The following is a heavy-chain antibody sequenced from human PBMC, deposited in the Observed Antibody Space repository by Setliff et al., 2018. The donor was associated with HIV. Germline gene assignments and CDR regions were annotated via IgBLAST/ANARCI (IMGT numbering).Heavy chain of an antibody. Sequence: PSETLSLTCTVSGGSISSSSYYWGWIRQPPGKGLEWIGSIYYSGSTYYNPSLKSRVTISVDTSKNQFSLKPSSVTAADTSVYYCATYSSSWPDYWGQGTLVTVSS. D-gene: IGHD6-13*01. CDR3: ATYSSSWPDY. V-gene: IGHV4-39*01. J-gene: IGHJ4*02. CDR1: GGSISSSSYY. CDR2: IYYSGST.